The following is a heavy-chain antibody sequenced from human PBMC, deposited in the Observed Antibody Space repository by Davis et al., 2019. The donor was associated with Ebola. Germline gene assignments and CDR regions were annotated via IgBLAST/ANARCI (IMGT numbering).Heavy chain of an antibody. CDR1: GGSISSGGYS. Sequence: MPSETLSLTCAVSGGSISSGGYSWSWIRQPPGKGLEWIGYIYYSGSTYYNPSLKSRVTISVDTSKNQFSLKLSSVTAADTAVYYCARSAAQYYYDGSNYHSTAGTDFDYWGQGTLVTVSS. CDR3: ARSAAQYYYDGSNYHSTAGTDFDY. D-gene: IGHD3-22*01. CDR2: IYYSGST. V-gene: IGHV4-30-4*07. J-gene: IGHJ4*02.